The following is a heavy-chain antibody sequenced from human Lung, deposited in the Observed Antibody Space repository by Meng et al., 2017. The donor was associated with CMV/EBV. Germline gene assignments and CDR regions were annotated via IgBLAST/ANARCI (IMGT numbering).Heavy chain of an antibody. CDR1: PYAFGTYG. CDR3: VKGTPGRSYCDY. V-gene: IGHV1-18*01. D-gene: IGHD3-10*01. Sequence: QGLLRQAGPGCKKPGASVRVSCTASPYAFGTYGISWVRQAPGLGLEWMGWFVNYRDTYPAPKFQDRVTMTTDTHTNTVIMELRSLTSDDTAVYYCVKGTPGRSYCDYWGQGTLVTVSS. CDR2: FVNYRDT. J-gene: IGHJ4*02.